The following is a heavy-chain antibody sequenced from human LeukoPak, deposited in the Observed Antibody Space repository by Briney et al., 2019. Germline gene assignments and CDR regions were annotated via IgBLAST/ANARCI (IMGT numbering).Heavy chain of an antibody. V-gene: IGHV3-30*19. D-gene: IGHD3-9*01. J-gene: IGHJ4*02. CDR1: GFNFSNFG. CDR2: ISYDGSNK. Sequence: GGSLRLSCAASGFNFSNFGMHWVRQAPGKGLEWVAVISYDGSNKYYADSVKGRFTISRDNSKNTLYLQMNSLRAEDTAVYYCATYYDILTGYYIGGGYWGQGTLVTVSS. CDR3: ATYYDILTGYYIGGGY.